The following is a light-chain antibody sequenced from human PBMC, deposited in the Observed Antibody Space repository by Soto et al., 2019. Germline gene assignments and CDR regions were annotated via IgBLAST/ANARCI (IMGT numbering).Light chain of an antibody. CDR3: QQSYSTPRT. CDR1: QSISSF. V-gene: IGKV1-39*01. Sequence: DIQMTQSPSSLSASVGDRVTITCRASQSISSFLNWYQQKPGNAPKLLIYAASSLQSGVPSRFXGSXSWXDXTXTXSSLQPADFATYYCQQSYSTPRTFGQGTKLEIK. CDR2: AAS. J-gene: IGKJ2*01.